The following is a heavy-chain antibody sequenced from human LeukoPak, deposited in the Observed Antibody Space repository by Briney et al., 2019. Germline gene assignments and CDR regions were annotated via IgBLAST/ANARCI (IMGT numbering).Heavy chain of an antibody. CDR3: ARDRDDYGTLDY. CDR1: GFTFSSYT. V-gene: IGHV3-48*01. CDR2: IGTSSTTI. D-gene: IGHD4-17*01. Sequence: GGSLRLSCAASGFTFSSYTMNWVRQPPGKGLEWVSNIGTSSTTIYYADSVKGRFTISRDNAKNSLYLQMSSLRAEDTAFYYCARDRDDYGTLDYWGQGTLVTVSS. J-gene: IGHJ4*02.